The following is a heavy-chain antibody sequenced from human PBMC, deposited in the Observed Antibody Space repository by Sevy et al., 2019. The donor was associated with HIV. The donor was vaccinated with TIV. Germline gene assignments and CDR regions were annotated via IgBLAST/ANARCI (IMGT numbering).Heavy chain of an antibody. CDR3: SISGEISRKRLYLQMNGLGAGETAVYYGAKDSYYYGSGSYMGPAPPTGGAFDI. D-gene: IGHD3-10*01. CDR2: ISGSGGST. J-gene: IGHJ3*02. V-gene: IGHV3-23*01. CDR1: GFTFSSYA. Sequence: GGSLRLSCAASGFTFSSYAMSWVRQAPGKGLEWVSAISGSGGSTYYADSVKGRFTISRDNSKNTLYLQMNSLRAEDAGRGGLSISGEISRKRLYLQMNGLGAGETAVYYGAKDSYYYGSGSYMGPAPPTGGAFDIWGQGTMVTVSS.